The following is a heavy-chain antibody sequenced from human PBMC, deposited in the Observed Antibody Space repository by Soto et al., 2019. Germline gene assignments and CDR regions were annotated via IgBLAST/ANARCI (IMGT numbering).Heavy chain of an antibody. CDR1: GFNFNDAW. D-gene: IGHD3-10*01. Sequence: EIQLVESGGGLVKPGGSLRLSCAASGFNFNDAWMSWVRQAPGKGLEWVGRVKSQGDGGTTDYAAPVNGRFIVSRDDAQYRLYLEMSSLRIEDSDVYFCTTRGGYWGQGVRVTVSS. CDR2: VKSQGDGGTT. CDR3: TTRGGY. V-gene: IGHV3-15*01. J-gene: IGHJ4*02.